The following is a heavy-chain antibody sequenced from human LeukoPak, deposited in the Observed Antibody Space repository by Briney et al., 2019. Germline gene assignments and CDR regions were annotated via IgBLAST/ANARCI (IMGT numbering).Heavy chain of an antibody. CDR3: AREASTVVPAALDF. D-gene: IGHD2-2*01. V-gene: IGHV4-30-2*01. Sequence: SETLSLTCTVSGGSISSGGFYWSWIRQPPGKGLEWIGYIYHSGSTYYNPSLKSRVTISVDRSKNQFSLKLSSVTAADTAVYYCAREASTVVPAALDFWGQGTLVTVSS. CDR1: GGSISSGGFY. CDR2: IYHSGST. J-gene: IGHJ4*02.